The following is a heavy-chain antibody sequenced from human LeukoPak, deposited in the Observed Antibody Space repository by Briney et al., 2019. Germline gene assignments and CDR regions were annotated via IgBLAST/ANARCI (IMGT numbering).Heavy chain of an antibody. CDR3: PREKIGYYDGSGRGWFDP. D-gene: IGHD3-22*01. Sequence: PSETLSLTCTVSGGSISSDNYSWSWIRQPAGKGLEWIGRVYTSGSTNYNPSLKSRVTISVDTSKKQFSLKLSSVTAADTAVYYCPREKIGYYDGSGRGWFDPWGQGTLVTVSS. V-gene: IGHV4-61*02. CDR1: GGSISSDNYS. CDR2: VYTSGST. J-gene: IGHJ5*02.